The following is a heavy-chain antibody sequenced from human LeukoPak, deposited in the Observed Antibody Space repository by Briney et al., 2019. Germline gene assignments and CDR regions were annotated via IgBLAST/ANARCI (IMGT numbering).Heavy chain of an antibody. J-gene: IGHJ4*02. Sequence: SETLSLTCTISGGSLSTYFWNWVRQSPEKGLEWIASISYSGTSFYNPSLFGRVTISVDPSKNQISLEVKSVTAADTAVYYCARHNFFDFRGQGLLVAVSS. CDR2: ISYSGTS. V-gene: IGHV4-59*08. CDR1: GGSLSTYF. CDR3: ARHNFFDF.